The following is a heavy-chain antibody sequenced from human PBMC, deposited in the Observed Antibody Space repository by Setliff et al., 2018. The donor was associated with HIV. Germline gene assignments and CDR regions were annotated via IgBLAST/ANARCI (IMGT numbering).Heavy chain of an antibody. D-gene: IGHD3-10*01. CDR2: IYTSGST. CDR3: ARGGYYSGSGMNYHYYGLDV. J-gene: IGHJ6*02. V-gene: IGHV4-4*09. Sequence: KTSETLSLTCTVSGGSISSHYWSWNRQSPGKGLEWIGYIYTSGSTYYNPSLKSRVAISVDTSENQFSMKLSSVTAADTAVYYCARGGYYSGSGMNYHYYGLDVWGQGTTVTVSS. CDR1: GGSISSHY.